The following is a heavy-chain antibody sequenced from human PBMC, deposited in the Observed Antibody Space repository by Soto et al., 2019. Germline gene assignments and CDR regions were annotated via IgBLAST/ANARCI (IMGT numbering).Heavy chain of an antibody. J-gene: IGHJ4*02. CDR1: GFTFSFYS. CDR2: ISSSSGTI. V-gene: IGHV3-48*01. CDR3: ARHCSGGSCYNQVDY. D-gene: IGHD2-15*01. Sequence: PXXSLRLSFVASGFTFSFYSMHWVLQAPGKGLEWVSYISSSSGTIYYADSVKGRFTISRDTAKNSLYLQMNSLRAEDAAVYYCARHCSGGSCYNQVDYWGQGALVTSPQ.